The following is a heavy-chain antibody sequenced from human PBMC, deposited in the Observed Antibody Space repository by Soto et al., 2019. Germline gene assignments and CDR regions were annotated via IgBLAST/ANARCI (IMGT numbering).Heavy chain of an antibody. V-gene: IGHV5-51*01. CDR2: IYPGDSDT. CDR1: GYRFTSSW. Sequence: GESLKISCKGAGYRFTSSWIAWVRQMPGKGLEWMGIIYPGDSDTRYSPSFQGRFTISRDNAKNSLYLQMNSLRAEDTAVYYCARDGTSIGYCSSTSCYSNWGQGTLVTVSS. D-gene: IGHD2-2*01. CDR3: ARDGTSIGYCSSTSCYSN. J-gene: IGHJ4*02.